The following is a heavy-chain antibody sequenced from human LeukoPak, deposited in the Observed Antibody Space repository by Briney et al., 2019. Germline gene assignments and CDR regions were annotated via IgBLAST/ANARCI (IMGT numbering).Heavy chain of an antibody. J-gene: IGHJ5*02. CDR3: ARESGYYGSGSDWFDP. Sequence: ASVKVSCKASGYTFTSYYMHWVRQAPGQGLEWMGIINPSGGSTSYAQKFQGRVTMTRDMSTSTVYMELSSLRSEDTAVYYCARESGYYGSGSDWFDPWGQGTLVTVSS. CDR2: INPSGGST. CDR1: GYTFTSYY. V-gene: IGHV1-46*01. D-gene: IGHD3-10*01.